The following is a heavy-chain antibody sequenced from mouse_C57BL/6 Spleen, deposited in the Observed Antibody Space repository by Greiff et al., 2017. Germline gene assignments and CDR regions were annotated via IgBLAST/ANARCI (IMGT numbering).Heavy chain of an antibody. CDR1: GYSFTDYN. V-gene: IGHV1-39*01. D-gene: IGHD2-4*01. J-gene: IGHJ2*01. CDR2: INPNYGTT. Sequence: EVQLQQSGPELVKPGASVKISCKASGYSFTDYNMNWVKQSNGKSLEWIGVINPNYGTTSYNQKFKGKATLTVDQSSSTAYMQLNILTSKDSAVYDCARRGYYYDAGYFDYWGQGTTLTVSS. CDR3: ARRGYYYDAGYFDY.